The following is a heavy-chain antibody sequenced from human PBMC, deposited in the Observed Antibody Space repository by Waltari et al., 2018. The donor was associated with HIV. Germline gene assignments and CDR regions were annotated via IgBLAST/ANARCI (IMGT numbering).Heavy chain of an antibody. CDR1: GFTFSSYA. D-gene: IGHD5-12*01. V-gene: IGHV3-23*01. CDR2: ISVSGGST. J-gene: IGHJ6*02. CDR3: AKDPMDIVATINYYGMDV. Sequence: EVQLLESGGGLVQPGGSLRLSCAASGFTFSSYAMSWVRQAPGKGLGWVSVISVSGGSTYNADSVKGRFTITRDNSKNTLYLQMNSLRAEDTAVYYCAKDPMDIVATINYYGMDVWGQGTTVTVSS.